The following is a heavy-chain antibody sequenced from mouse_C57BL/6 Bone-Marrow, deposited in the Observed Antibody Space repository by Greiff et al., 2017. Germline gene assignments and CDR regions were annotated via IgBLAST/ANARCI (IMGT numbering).Heavy chain of an antibody. CDR3: ARSPNYYGSSYVDY. CDR2: INPYNGGT. Sequence: VQLQQSGPVLVKPGASVKMSCKASGYTFTDYYMNWVKQSHGKSLEWIGVINPYNGGTSYNQKFKGKATLTVDKSSSPAYMELNSLTSEDSAVYYCARSPNYYGSSYVDYWGQGTTLTVSS. V-gene: IGHV1-19*01. J-gene: IGHJ2*01. D-gene: IGHD1-1*01. CDR1: GYTFTDYY.